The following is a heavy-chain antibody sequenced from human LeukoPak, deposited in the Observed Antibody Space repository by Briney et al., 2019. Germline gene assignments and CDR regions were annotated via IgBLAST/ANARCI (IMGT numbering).Heavy chain of an antibody. V-gene: IGHV4-59*02. J-gene: IGHJ4*02. Sequence: SETLSLTCTVSGGSVNNYYWSWLRQPPGKGLEWIGNIFSSGSTNYNPSLKSRVTISVDASRNQFSLKLSSVTAADTAAYYCARVDGDYRGYFDYWGQGTLVTVSS. CDR2: IFSSGST. D-gene: IGHD4-17*01. CDR1: GGSVNNYY. CDR3: ARVDGDYRGYFDY.